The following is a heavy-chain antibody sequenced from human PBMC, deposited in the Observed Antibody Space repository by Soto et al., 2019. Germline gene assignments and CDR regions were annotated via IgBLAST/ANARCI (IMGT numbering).Heavy chain of an antibody. CDR1: GYSFTSYW. Sequence: PGESLKISCKGSGYSFTSYWIGWVRQMRGEGLEWMGIIYSGDSDTRYSPSFQGQATISAYKSISTAYLQWSSLKASDTAMYYCARLGGSNSGSGSYYYYYYGMDVWGQGTTVTVSS. J-gene: IGHJ6*02. CDR2: IYSGDSDT. V-gene: IGHV5-51*01. D-gene: IGHD3-10*01. CDR3: ARLGGSNSGSGSYYYYYYGMDV.